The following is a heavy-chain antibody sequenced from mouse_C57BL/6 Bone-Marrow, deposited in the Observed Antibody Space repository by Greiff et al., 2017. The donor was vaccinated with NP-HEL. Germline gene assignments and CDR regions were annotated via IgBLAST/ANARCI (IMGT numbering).Heavy chain of an antibody. CDR2: IDPEDGET. Sequence: VQLQQSGAELVKPGASVTLSCTASGFNIKDYYMHWVKQRTEQGLEWIGRIDPEDGETKYAPKFPGKATITADTPSNTAYLQLSSLTSEDTAVYYWAIETLDVWGTGTTVTVSS. CDR3: AIETLDV. CDR1: GFNIKDYY. J-gene: IGHJ1*03. V-gene: IGHV14-2*01.